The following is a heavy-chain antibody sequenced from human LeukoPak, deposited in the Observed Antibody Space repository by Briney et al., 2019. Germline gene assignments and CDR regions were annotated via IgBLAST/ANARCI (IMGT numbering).Heavy chain of an antibody. J-gene: IGHJ3*02. Sequence: ASVTVSCKASGYTFTSYGISWVRQAPGQGLEWMGWISAYNGNTNYAQKLQGRVTMTTDTSTSTAYMELRSLRSDDTAVYYCARKRITMVRGVDFDSWGQGTMVTVSS. CDR3: ARKRITMVRGVDFDS. CDR1: GYTFTSYG. V-gene: IGHV1-18*01. D-gene: IGHD3-10*01. CDR2: ISAYNGNT.